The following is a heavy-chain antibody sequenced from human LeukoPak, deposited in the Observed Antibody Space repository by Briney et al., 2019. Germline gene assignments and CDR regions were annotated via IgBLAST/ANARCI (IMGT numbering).Heavy chain of an antibody. Sequence: SETLSLTCTVSGASINSYYWGWIRQPPGKGLEWIGYIYSSGSTNYNPSLKSRVTISVDTSKNQFSLKLNSVTAADTAVYYCARTTEDCSSTSCYQYWFDPWGQGTLVTVSS. V-gene: IGHV4-59*01. CDR2: IYSSGST. D-gene: IGHD2-2*01. J-gene: IGHJ5*02. CDR3: ARTTEDCSSTSCYQYWFDP. CDR1: GASINSYY.